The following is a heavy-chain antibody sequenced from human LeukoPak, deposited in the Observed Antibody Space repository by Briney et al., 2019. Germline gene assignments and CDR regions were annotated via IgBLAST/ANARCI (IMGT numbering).Heavy chain of an antibody. Sequence: PSETLSLTCTVSGGSISSHYWSWIRQPPGKELEWIGYIYYSGSTNYNPSLKSRVTISVDTSKNQFSLKLSSVTAADTAVYYCAREGGGYCGSTSCYRDNWFDPWGQGTLVTVSS. CDR3: AREGGGYCGSTSCYRDNWFDP. V-gene: IGHV4-59*11. J-gene: IGHJ5*02. CDR2: IYYSGST. CDR1: GGSISSHY. D-gene: IGHD2-2*02.